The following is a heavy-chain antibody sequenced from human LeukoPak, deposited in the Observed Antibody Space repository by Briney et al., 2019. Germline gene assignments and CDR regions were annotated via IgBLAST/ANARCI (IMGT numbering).Heavy chain of an antibody. V-gene: IGHV3-20*04. CDR2: INWNGGST. Sequence: PGGSLRLSCAASGFTFDDYGMSWVRQAPGKGLEWVSGINWNGGSTGYADSVKGRFTISRDISRNTVYLQMNSLRAEDTAVYYCARYDPFYFDYWGQGTLVTVSS. J-gene: IGHJ4*02. CDR1: GFTFDDYG. CDR3: ARYDPFYFDY. D-gene: IGHD1-1*01.